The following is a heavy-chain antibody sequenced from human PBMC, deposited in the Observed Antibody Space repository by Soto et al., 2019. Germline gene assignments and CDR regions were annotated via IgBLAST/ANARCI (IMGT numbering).Heavy chain of an antibody. D-gene: IGHD1-26*01. CDR1: GFTFTSSA. J-gene: IGHJ4*02. CDR2: IVVGSGNT. CDR3: AAGTIVGATRGFDY. V-gene: IGHV1-58*01. Sequence: SVEVSCKASGFTFTSSAVQWVRQARGQRLEWIGWIVVGSGNTNYAQKFQERVTITRDMSTSTAYMELSSLRSEDTAVYYCAAGTIVGATRGFDYWGQGTLVTVSA.